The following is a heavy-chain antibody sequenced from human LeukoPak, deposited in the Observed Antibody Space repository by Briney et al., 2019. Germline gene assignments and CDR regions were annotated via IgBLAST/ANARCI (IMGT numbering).Heavy chain of an antibody. CDR3: ARGWTTVVIPHMDY. D-gene: IGHD4-23*01. J-gene: IGHJ4*02. Sequence: PGGSLRLSCAASGFTFSSYAMHWVRQAPGKGLEWVAVISYDGSNKYYADSAKGRFTISRDNSENTLYLQMNSLRAEDTAVYYCARGWTTVVIPHMDYWGQGTLVTVSS. V-gene: IGHV3-30-3*01. CDR2: ISYDGSNK. CDR1: GFTFSSYA.